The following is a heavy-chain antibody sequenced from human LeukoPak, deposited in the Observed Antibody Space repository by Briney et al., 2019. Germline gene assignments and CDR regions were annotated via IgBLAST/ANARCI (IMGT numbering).Heavy chain of an antibody. Sequence: PGASLRPSCAASGFTFSSYAMSWVRQAPGKGLEWVSTISGSGGSTFCADSAKGRFTISRDNSKNTLYLQMNSLRAEDTAVYYCAKGYCSGGSCCLDYWGQGTLVTVSS. J-gene: IGHJ4*02. CDR2: ISGSGGST. D-gene: IGHD2-15*01. CDR3: AKGYCSGGSCCLDY. CDR1: GFTFSSYA. V-gene: IGHV3-23*01.